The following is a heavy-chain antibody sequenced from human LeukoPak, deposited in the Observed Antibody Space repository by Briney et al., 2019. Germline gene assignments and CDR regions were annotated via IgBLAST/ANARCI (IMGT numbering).Heavy chain of an antibody. CDR3: AKTRIVGATRGYFDY. CDR2: IRYDGGNK. D-gene: IGHD1-26*01. V-gene: IGHV3-30*02. J-gene: IGHJ4*02. CDR1: GFTFSSYG. Sequence: GGSLRLSCAASGFTFSSYGMHWVRQAPGKGLEWVAFIRYDGGNKYYADSVKGRFTISRDNSKNTLYLQMNSLRAEDTAVYYCAKTRIVGATRGYFDYWGQGTLVTVSS.